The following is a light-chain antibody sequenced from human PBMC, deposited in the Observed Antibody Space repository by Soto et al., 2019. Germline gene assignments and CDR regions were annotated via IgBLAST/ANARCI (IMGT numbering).Light chain of an antibody. V-gene: IGKV1-5*01. CDR2: DAS. Sequence: DIQMTQSPSTLSASVGDGVTITCRASQNISVWLAWYQQRPGKAPKFLIYDASSLETGVPSRFSGSGSGTDFTLTISRLEPEDFAVYYCQQYDTFGQGTKLEIK. CDR3: QQYDT. CDR1: QNISVW. J-gene: IGKJ2*01.